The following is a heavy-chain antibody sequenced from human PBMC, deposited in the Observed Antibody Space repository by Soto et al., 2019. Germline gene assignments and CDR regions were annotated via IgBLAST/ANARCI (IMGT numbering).Heavy chain of an antibody. J-gene: IGHJ4*02. CDR3: VRDSSGWRIFEY. CDR1: VYSVSSNNAA. CDR2: TFYRSKWYY. Sequence: SQTLSLTCAISVYSVSSNNAAWNWIIQSPSRGLEWLGRTFYRSKWYYDYEPSVKSRININADTSKNQVSLHLKSTTPEDTAVYYCVRDSSGWRIFEYWGQGTLVTVSS. D-gene: IGHD6-19*01. V-gene: IGHV6-1*01.